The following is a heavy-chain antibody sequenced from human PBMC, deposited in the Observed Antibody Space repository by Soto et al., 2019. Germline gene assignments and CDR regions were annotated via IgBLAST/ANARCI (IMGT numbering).Heavy chain of an antibody. J-gene: IGHJ4*02. D-gene: IGHD3-10*01. CDR3: ARDHYYGSGSYSDY. V-gene: IGHV3-66*01. Sequence: EVQLVESGGGLVQPGGSLRLSCAASGFTFSSNYMSWVRQAPGKGLEWVSVIYSGVSSYYADSVKGRFTISRDNSKNTLYLQMNSLRAEDTAVYYCARDHYYGSGSYSDYWGQGTLVTVSS. CDR1: GFTFSSNY. CDR2: IYSGVSS.